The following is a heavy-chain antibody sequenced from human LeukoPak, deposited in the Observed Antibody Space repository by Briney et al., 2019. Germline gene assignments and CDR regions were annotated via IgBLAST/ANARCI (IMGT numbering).Heavy chain of an antibody. J-gene: IGHJ4*02. CDR2: ISSRGDTI. V-gene: IGHV3-48*03. CDR3: ARGYASAWCDY. Sequence: PGGSLTLSCAGSGFTFSSYEMKWVRPATGKGREWVSYISSRGDTIYYADSVRGRFTLYRDNAKNSLYLQMNSLRAEDTAVYYCARGYASAWCDYWGQGALVTVSS. CDR1: GFTFSSYE. D-gene: IGHD6-19*01.